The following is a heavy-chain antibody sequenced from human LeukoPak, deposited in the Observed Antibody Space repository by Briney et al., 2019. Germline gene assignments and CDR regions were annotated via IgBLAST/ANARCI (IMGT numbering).Heavy chain of an antibody. D-gene: IGHD2-2*01. V-gene: IGHV3-49*03. CDR3: TRDLGYCSSTSCYEGEYFDY. J-gene: IGHJ4*02. CDR2: IRSKAYGGTT. Sequence: AGGSLRLSCTASGFTFGDYAMSWFRQAPGKGLEWVGFIRSKAYGGTTEYAASVKGRFTISRDDSKSIAYLQMNSLKTEDTAVYYCTRDLGYCSSTSCYEGEYFDYWGQGTLVTVSS. CDR1: GFTFGDYA.